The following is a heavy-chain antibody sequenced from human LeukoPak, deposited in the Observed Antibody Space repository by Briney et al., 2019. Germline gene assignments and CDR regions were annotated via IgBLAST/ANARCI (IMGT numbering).Heavy chain of an antibody. CDR1: GFTFGDYA. J-gene: IGHJ4*02. V-gene: IGHV3-49*04. CDR3: TRDYYASGSYLYYFDY. CDR2: IRSKAYGGTT. D-gene: IGHD3-10*01. Sequence: GGSLRPSCTASGFTFGDYAMSWVRQAPGKGLEWVGFIRSKAYGGTTEYAASVKGRFTISRDDSKSIAYLQMNSLKTEDTAVYYCTRDYYASGSYLYYFDYWGQGTLVTVSS.